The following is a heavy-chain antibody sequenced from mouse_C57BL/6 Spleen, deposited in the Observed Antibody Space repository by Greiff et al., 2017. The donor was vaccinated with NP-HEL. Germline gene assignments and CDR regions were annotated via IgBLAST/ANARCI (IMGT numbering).Heavy chain of an antibody. CDR3: ARANYGSRGYFDV. CDR2: IDPSDSYT. CDR1: GYTFTSYW. D-gene: IGHD1-1*01. V-gene: IGHV1-50*01. Sequence: VQLQQSGAELVKPGASVKLSCEASGYTFTSYWMQWVKQRPGQGLEWIGEIDPSDSYTNYNQKFKGKATLTVDTSSSTAYMQLSSLTSEDSAVYYCARANYGSRGYFDVWGTGTTVTVSS. J-gene: IGHJ1*03.